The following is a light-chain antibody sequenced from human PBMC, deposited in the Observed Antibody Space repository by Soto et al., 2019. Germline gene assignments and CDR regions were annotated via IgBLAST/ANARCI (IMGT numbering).Light chain of an antibody. Sequence: QSALTQPRSVSGSPGQSVTISCTGTSSDVGGYNYVSWYQQHPGKAPKLMIYDVSNRPSGVSYRFSASKSGNTASLTISGLQADDEADYYCSSFTSSNTGVFGGGTKLTVL. J-gene: IGLJ3*02. CDR1: SSDVGGYNY. CDR2: DVS. V-gene: IGLV2-11*01. CDR3: SSFTSSNTGV.